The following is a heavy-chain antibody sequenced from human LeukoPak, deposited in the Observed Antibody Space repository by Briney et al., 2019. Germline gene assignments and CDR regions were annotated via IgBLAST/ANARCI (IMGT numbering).Heavy chain of an antibody. CDR2: INPNSGGT. J-gene: IGHJ4*02. CDR3: ARDLYYYGSGSYIGSWYYFDY. D-gene: IGHD3-10*01. CDR1: GYTFTGYY. Sequence: GASVKVSCKASGYTFTGYYMHWVRQAPGQGLEWMGWINPNSGGTNYAQKFQGRVTMTTDTSTSTAYMELRSLRSDDTAVYYCARDLYYYGSGSYIGSWYYFDYWGQGTLVTVSS. V-gene: IGHV1-2*02.